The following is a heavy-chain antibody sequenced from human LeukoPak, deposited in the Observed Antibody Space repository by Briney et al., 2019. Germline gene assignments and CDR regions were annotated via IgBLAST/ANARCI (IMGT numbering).Heavy chain of an antibody. V-gene: IGHV3-7*01. J-gene: IGHJ4*02. CDR2: ISPDGSAE. D-gene: IGHD4-11*01. CDR1: GFAFSSYW. CDR3: AIQAYSQFDY. Sequence: GGSLRLSCVASGFAFSSYWMSWVRQAPGKGLGLVANISPDGSAEDYVDSVRGRFAISRDNAKRSLYLQMNSLSPEDTAVYYCAIQAYSQFDYWGQGTLVSVSS.